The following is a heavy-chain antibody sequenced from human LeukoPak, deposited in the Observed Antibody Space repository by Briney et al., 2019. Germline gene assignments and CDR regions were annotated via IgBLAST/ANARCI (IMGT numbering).Heavy chain of an antibody. V-gene: IGHV3-15*01. CDR2: IKSDTDGGAT. CDR1: GFTFKNRW. J-gene: IGHJ4*02. CDR3: ARDQRYYDSSGYYPYFDY. Sequence: GGSLRLSCASSGFTFKNRWMSWVRQAPGKGLEWVGRIKSDTDGGATDYAAPVKGRFTVSRNDSRATLYLQMNSLRAEDTAVYYCARDQRYYDSSGYYPYFDYWGQGTLVTVSS. D-gene: IGHD3-22*01.